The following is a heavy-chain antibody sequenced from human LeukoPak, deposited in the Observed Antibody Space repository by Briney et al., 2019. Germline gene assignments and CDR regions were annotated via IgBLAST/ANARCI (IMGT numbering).Heavy chain of an antibody. D-gene: IGHD3-10*01. CDR2: IWYDGSNN. CDR3: ARDFYVGSGSYYIGY. Sequence: GRSLRHSCAASGFTFSSYGMHWVRQAPGKGLEWVTVIWYDGSNNYYADSVKGRFTIYRDNSKNTLYLQMNSLRAEDTAVYYCARDFYVGSGSYYIGYWGQGTLVTVSS. V-gene: IGHV3-33*01. CDR1: GFTFSSYG. J-gene: IGHJ4*02.